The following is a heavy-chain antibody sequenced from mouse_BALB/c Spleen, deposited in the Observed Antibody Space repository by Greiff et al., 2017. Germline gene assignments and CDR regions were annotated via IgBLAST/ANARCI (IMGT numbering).Heavy chain of an antibody. V-gene: IGHV5-17*02. Sequence: EVKLMESGGGLVQPGGSRKLSCAASGFTFSSFGMHWVRQAPEKGLEWVAYISSGSSTIYYADTVKGRFTISRDNPKNTLFLQMTSLRSEDTAMYYCAREGRGYLDYWGQGTTLTVSS. CDR1: GFTFSSFG. J-gene: IGHJ2*01. CDR3: AREGRGYLDY. CDR2: ISSGSSTI.